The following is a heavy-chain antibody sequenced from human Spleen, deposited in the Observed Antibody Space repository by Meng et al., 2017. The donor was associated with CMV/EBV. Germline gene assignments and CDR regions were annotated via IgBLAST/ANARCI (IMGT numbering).Heavy chain of an antibody. V-gene: IGHV3-30*02. J-gene: IGHJ4*02. Sequence: GGSLRLSCAASGFAFSTYGVRWGRQAPGKGLEWVAFIRYDASNYYYADSVKGRFTISRDNSKNALYLQMNSLRAEDTAVYYCAKDHGRFSLGAGFVVVSPAIDYWGQGVLVTVSS. CDR3: AKDHGRFSLGAGFVVVSPAIDY. D-gene: IGHD2-2*01. CDR2: IRYDASNY. CDR1: GFAFSTYG.